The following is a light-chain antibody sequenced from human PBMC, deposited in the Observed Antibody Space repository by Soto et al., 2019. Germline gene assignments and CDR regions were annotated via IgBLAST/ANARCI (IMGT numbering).Light chain of an antibody. J-gene: IGKJ3*01. CDR1: QSLGSAY. Sequence: EIVLTQSPGTLSLSPGERGTLSCRANQSLGSAYLAWYQQKPGQAPRLLIHGASSRAAAIPDRFSGSGSGTDFTLTISNLEPEDFAVYYWQQYAASPFTFGPGTKVDAK. CDR2: GAS. CDR3: QQYAASPFT. V-gene: IGKV3-20*01.